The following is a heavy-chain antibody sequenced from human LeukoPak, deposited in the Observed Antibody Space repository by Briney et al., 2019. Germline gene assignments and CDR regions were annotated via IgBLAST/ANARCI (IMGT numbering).Heavy chain of an antibody. J-gene: IGHJ3*02. D-gene: IGHD3-10*01. V-gene: IGHV3-23*01. CDR3: AKVWFGELFGAFDI. CDR1: GFIFSSYA. CDR2: ISGSGSST. Sequence: GGSLRLSCAASGFIFSSYAMTWVRQAPGKGLEWVSGISGSGSSTYYADSVKGRFTISRDNSKNTLYLQMNSLRAEDTAVYYCAKVWFGELFGAFDIWGQATMVTVSS.